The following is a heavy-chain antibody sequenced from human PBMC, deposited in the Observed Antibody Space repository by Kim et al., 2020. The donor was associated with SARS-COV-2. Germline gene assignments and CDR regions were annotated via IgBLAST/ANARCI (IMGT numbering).Heavy chain of an antibody. J-gene: IGHJ3*02. CDR3: ARGSVRGVIIGAFDI. Sequence: DSVKGRFTISRDNSKNTLYLQMNSRRAEDTAVYYCARGSVRGVIIGAFDIWGQGTMVTVSS. D-gene: IGHD3-10*01. V-gene: IGHV3-30*07.